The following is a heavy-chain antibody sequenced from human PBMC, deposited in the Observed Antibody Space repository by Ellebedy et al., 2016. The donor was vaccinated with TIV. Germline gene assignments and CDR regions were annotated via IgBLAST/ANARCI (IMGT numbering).Heavy chain of an antibody. J-gene: IGHJ4*02. CDR1: GFTFSSYW. CDR2: IKEDGSEK. Sequence: GESLKISXAASGFTFSSYWMTWVRQAPGKGPEWVANIKEDGSEKHYVDPVKGRFTISRDNAKNSLFLQMNSLRAEDTAVYYCARDSYSFDSSGYYFDYWGQGTLVTVSS. CDR3: ARDSYSFDSSGYYFDY. D-gene: IGHD3-22*01. V-gene: IGHV3-7*03.